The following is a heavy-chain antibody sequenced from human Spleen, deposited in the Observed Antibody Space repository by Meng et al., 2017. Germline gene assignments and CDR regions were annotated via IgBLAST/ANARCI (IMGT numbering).Heavy chain of an antibody. D-gene: IGHD6-19*01. CDR1: GFTFSDYY. V-gene: IGHV3-11*01. J-gene: IGHJ4*02. CDR2: ISGSGSTR. CDR3: ARDSQRGYSSGWYAY. Sequence: GESLKISCLVSGFTFSDYYMSWIRQAPGKGLEWVSYISGSGSTRYYADSVKGRFTISRDNAKNSLYLQVNSLRAEDTAIYYCARDSQRGYSSGWYAYWGQGALVTVSS.